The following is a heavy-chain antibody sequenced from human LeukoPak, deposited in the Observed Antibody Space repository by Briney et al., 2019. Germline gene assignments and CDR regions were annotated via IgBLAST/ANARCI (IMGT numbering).Heavy chain of an antibody. Sequence: SETLSLTCTVSGYPISSGYYWGWIRQPPGKGLEWIGSIYHSGSTYYNPSLKSRVTISVDTSNNQFSLKLSSVTAADTAVYYCARDSYSSSSAVDYWGQGTLVTVSS. CDR3: ARDSYSSSSAVDY. CDR2: IYHSGST. J-gene: IGHJ4*02. V-gene: IGHV4-38-2*02. D-gene: IGHD6-6*01. CDR1: GYPISSGYY.